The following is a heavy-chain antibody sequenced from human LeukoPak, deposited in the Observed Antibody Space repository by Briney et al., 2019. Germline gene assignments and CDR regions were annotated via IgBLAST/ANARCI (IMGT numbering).Heavy chain of an antibody. CDR3: ATGRKWLRFLDAFDI. CDR2: FDPEDGET. V-gene: IGHV1-24*01. Sequence: GASVKVSCKVSGYTLTELSMHWVRQAPGKGLEWMRGFDPEDGETIYAQKFQGRVTMTEDTSTDTAYMELSSLRSEDTAVYYCATGRKWLRFLDAFDIWGQGTMVTVSS. J-gene: IGHJ3*02. CDR1: GYTLTELS. D-gene: IGHD5-12*01.